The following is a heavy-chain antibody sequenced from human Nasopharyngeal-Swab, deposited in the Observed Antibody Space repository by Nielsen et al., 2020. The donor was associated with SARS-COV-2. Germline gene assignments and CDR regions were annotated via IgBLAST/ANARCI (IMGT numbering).Heavy chain of an antibody. D-gene: IGHD3-16*02. CDR1: GGSFSGYY. CDR2: INHSGST. CDR3: ARRTYYDYVWGSYRFPYYFDY. Sequence: SETLSLTCAVYGGSFSGYYWSWIRQPPGKGLEWIGEINHSGSTNYNPSLKSRVTISVGTSKNQFSLKLSSVTAADTAVYYCARRTYYDYVWGSYRFPYYFDYWGQGTLVTVSS. J-gene: IGHJ4*02. V-gene: IGHV4-34*01.